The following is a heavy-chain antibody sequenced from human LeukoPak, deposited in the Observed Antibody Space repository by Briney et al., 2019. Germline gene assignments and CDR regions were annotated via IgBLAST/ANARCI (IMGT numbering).Heavy chain of an antibody. V-gene: IGHV3-20*04. CDR1: GFTFDDYG. Sequence: GGSLRLXCAASGFTFDDYGMSWVRQAPGKELEWVSGINWNGGSTGYADSVKGRFTISRDNAKNSLYLQMNSLRAEDTALYYCARVSQSYDYGDYEDYWGQGTLVTVSS. D-gene: IGHD4-17*01. J-gene: IGHJ4*02. CDR3: ARVSQSYDYGDYEDY. CDR2: INWNGGST.